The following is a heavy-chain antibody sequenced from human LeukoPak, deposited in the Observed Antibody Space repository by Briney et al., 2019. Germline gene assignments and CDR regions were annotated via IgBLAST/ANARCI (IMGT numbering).Heavy chain of an antibody. Sequence: ASVKVSCKASGYTFTSYYMHWVRHAPGQGLELKGIINPSGGSTSYAQKFQGRGTMTRDTSTSTVYMELSSLRSEDTAVYYCGRPLSSGSTYYFDYWGQGTLVTVSS. CDR2: INPSGGST. D-gene: IGHD3-22*01. CDR3: GRPLSSGSTYYFDY. CDR1: GYTFTSYY. J-gene: IGHJ4*02. V-gene: IGHV1-46*01.